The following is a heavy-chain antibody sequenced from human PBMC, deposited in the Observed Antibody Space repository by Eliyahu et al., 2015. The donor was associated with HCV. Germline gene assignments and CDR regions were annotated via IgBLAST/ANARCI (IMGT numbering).Heavy chain of an antibody. Sequence: EVQLLESGGGLVQPGGSLRXSCAASGFTFSXXAMSWVRQAPGKGLEWVSAISGSGGSTYYADSVKGRFTISRDNSKNTLYLQMNSLRAEDTAVYYCAKDRGGIVVVPAAIVFDYWGQGTLVTVSS. D-gene: IGHD2-2*01. CDR2: ISGSGGST. J-gene: IGHJ4*02. CDR1: GFTFSXXA. CDR3: AKDRGGIVVVPAAIVFDY. V-gene: IGHV3-23*01.